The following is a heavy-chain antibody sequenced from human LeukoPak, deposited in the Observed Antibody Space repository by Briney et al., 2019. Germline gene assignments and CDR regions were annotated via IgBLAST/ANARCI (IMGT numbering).Heavy chain of an antibody. V-gene: IGHV4-39*07. CDR3: ARGGPIYYYDSSGYPFDY. D-gene: IGHD3-22*01. CDR2: IYYSGST. J-gene: IGHJ4*02. Sequence: SETLSLTCIVSGGSVSSSTYYWGWIRQTPGKGLEWIGNIYYSGSTYYNPSLKSRVTISVDMSKNQFSLNLNSVTAADTAVYYCARGGPIYYYDSSGYPFDYWGQGTLVTVSS. CDR1: GGSVSSSTYY.